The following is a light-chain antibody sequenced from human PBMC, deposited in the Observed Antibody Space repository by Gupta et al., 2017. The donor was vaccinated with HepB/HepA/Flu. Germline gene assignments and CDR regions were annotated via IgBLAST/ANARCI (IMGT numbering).Light chain of an antibody. Sequence: SSELTQGPAVSVALGQTIRITCQGDSLRNYYGTWYQQKPGQAPLLVIFGNNNRPSGIPDRFSGSTSGNTASLTITGAQAEDEADYYCSSRDSSRHWVFGGGTKLTVL. J-gene: IGLJ3*02. CDR3: SSRDSSRHWV. CDR2: GNN. V-gene: IGLV3-19*01. CDR1: SLRNYY.